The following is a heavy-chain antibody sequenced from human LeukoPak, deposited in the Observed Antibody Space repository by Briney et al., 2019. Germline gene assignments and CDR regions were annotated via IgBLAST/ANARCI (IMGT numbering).Heavy chain of an antibody. CDR2: ISSSSTYI. Sequence: GGSLRLSCAASGFTFSSYSMNWVRQAPRKGLEWVSSISSSSTYIYYADSVKGRFTISRDNAKNSLYLQMNSLRAEDTAVYYCARPTYGDYEPFFDYWGQGTLVTVSS. D-gene: IGHD4-17*01. CDR1: GFTFSSYS. V-gene: IGHV3-21*01. CDR3: ARPTYGDYEPFFDY. J-gene: IGHJ4*02.